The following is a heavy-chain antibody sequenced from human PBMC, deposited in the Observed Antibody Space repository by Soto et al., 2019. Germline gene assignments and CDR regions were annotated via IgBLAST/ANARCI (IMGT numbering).Heavy chain of an antibody. CDR1: GFTFSSYA. D-gene: IGHD3-22*01. CDR3: ARDARYYYDSSGYYLFSGAFDI. J-gene: IGHJ3*02. CDR2: ISGSGGST. V-gene: IGHV3-23*01. Sequence: GGSLRLSCAASGFTFSSYAMSWVRQAPGKGLEWVSAISGSGGSTYYADSVKGRFTISRDNSKNTLYLQMNSLRAEDTVVYYCARDARYYYDSSGYYLFSGAFDIWGQGTMVTVSS.